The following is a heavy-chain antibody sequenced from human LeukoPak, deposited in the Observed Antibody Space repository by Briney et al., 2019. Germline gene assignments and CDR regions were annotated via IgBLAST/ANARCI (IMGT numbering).Heavy chain of an antibody. CDR1: GGSITSNNW. D-gene: IGHD6-6*01. CDR2: IYHTGNS. V-gene: IGHV4-4*02. Sequence: SETLSLTCAVSGGSITSNNWWSWVRQSPGKGLEWIGGIYHTGNSNYNPSLKSRVTISVDKSKNQFSMKLTSVTAEDTAFYYCARDVGARLPGYWGQGILVTVSS. CDR3: ARDVGARLPGY. J-gene: IGHJ4*02.